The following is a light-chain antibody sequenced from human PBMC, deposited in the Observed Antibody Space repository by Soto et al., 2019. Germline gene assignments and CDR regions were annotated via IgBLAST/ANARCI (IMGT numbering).Light chain of an antibody. CDR3: QQRNNWPLT. Sequence: EIVLTQSPDTLSLSPGERATLSCRASQRVAKFLAWYQQKGGQPPRLLIFDASTRATGVPGRFNGSGSGTAFTLTFSSLEPEDFAVYYCQQRNNWPLTFGGGTKVEVK. CDR2: DAS. CDR1: QRVAKF. J-gene: IGKJ4*01. V-gene: IGKV3-11*01.